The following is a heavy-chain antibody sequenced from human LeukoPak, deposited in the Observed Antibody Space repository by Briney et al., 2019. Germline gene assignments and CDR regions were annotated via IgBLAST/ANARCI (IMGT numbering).Heavy chain of an antibody. Sequence: SETLSLTCTVSGGSISSGGYYWSWIRQHPGKGLEWIGYIYYSGSTYYNPSLKSRVTISVDTPKNQFSLKLSSVTAADTAVYYCARVSKDYSYTAFDIWGQGTMVTVSS. CDR1: GGSISSGGYY. J-gene: IGHJ3*02. V-gene: IGHV4-31*03. CDR3: ARVSKDYSYTAFDI. D-gene: IGHD4-11*01. CDR2: IYYSGST.